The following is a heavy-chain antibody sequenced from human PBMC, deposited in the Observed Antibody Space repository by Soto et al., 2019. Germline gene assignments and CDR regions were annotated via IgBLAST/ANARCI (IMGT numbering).Heavy chain of an antibody. CDR1: GFTFSSYW. V-gene: IGHV3-74*01. D-gene: IGHD2-15*01. Sequence: GGSLRLSCAASGFTFSSYWMHWVRQVPGKGLVWVSRINTDGSITSHADPVKGRFTISRDNAKNTLYLQMNSLRADDTAVYYCTRDSGGRDAYWGQGALVTVSS. CDR2: INTDGSIT. J-gene: IGHJ4*02. CDR3: TRDSGGRDAY.